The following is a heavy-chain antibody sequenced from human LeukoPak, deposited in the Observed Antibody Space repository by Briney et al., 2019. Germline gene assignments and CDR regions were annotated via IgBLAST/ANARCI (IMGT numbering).Heavy chain of an antibody. CDR1: GYSFTSYW. CDR3: ARASYYYDSSGSGVDV. V-gene: IGHV5-51*01. CDR2: IYPGDSDT. J-gene: IGHJ6*04. Sequence: GESLKISCKGSGYSFTSYWIGWARQMPGKGLEWMGIIYPGDSDTRYSPSFQGQVTISADKSISTAYLQWSSLRASDTAMYYCARASYYYDSSGSGVDVWGKGTTVTVSS. D-gene: IGHD3-22*01.